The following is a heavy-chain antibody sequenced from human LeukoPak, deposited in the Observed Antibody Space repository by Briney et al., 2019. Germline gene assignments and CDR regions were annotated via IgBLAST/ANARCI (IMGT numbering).Heavy chain of an antibody. Sequence: APVKVSCKASGYTFTSYGISWVRQAPGQGLEWMGWISAYNGNTNYAQKLQGRVTMTTDTSTSTAYMELRSLRSDDTAVYYCARDHWDIVVVPAATHRTFDYWGQGTLVTVSS. J-gene: IGHJ4*02. CDR2: ISAYNGNT. V-gene: IGHV1-18*01. CDR1: GYTFTSYG. CDR3: ARDHWDIVVVPAATHRTFDY. D-gene: IGHD2-2*01.